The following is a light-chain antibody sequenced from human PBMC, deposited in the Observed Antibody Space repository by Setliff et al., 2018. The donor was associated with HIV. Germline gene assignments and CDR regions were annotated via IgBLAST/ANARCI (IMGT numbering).Light chain of an antibody. CDR3: SSYSISTAPQDV. CDR2: DVN. Sequence: QSALAQPASVSGSPGQSITISCAGTSSDVGGSNHVFWYQQYPGKVPRLIIYDVNNRPSGVSNRFSGSKSGNPASLTISGRQADDEADYYCSSYSISTAPQDVFGSGTKVTVL. V-gene: IGLV2-14*01. CDR1: SSDVGGSNH. J-gene: IGLJ1*01.